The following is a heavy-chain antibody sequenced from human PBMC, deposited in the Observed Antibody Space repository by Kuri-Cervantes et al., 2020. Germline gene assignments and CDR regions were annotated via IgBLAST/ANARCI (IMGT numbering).Heavy chain of an antibody. D-gene: IGHD2-21*01. J-gene: IGHJ4*02. CDR1: GFTFSSYS. CDR3: ARYGGASAQGRDFDY. CDR2: ISSSSSTI. V-gene: IGHV3-48*01. Sequence: GGSLRLSCAASGFTFSSYSMNWVRQAPGKGLEWVSYISSSSSTIYYADSVKGRFTISRDNAKNSLYLQMNSLRAEDTAIYYCARYGGASAQGRDFDYWGQGTLVTVSS.